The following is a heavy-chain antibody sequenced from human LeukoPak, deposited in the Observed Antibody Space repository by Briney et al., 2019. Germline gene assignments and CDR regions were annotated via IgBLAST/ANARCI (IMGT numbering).Heavy chain of an antibody. CDR1: GGTFSSYA. J-gene: IGHJ6*03. CDR3: ARSHSYGYYYYYYYMDV. D-gene: IGHD5-18*01. CDR2: IIPIFGTA. Sequence: ASVKVSCKASGGTFSSYAISWVRQPPGQGREWMGRIIPIFGTANYAQKLQGRVTITTDESTSTAYMELSSLRSEDTAVYYCARSHSYGYYYYYYYMDVWGKGTTVTVSS. V-gene: IGHV1-69*05.